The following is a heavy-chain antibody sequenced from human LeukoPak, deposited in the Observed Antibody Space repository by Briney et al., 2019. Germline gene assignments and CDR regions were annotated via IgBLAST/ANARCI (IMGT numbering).Heavy chain of an antibody. D-gene: IGHD2-8*02. CDR1: NGSISTYY. CDR2: IYYDGSA. Sequence: SETLSLTCSVSNGSISTYYWSWIRQPPGRGLEWIGTIYYDGSADYNPSLKSRVSISVDTSKNQFFMNLSSVTAADTAFYYCVRILGYCAGGNCYFWEYFDYWGQGTLVPVSS. J-gene: IGHJ4*02. V-gene: IGHV4-59*04. CDR3: VRILGYCAGGNCYFWEYFDY.